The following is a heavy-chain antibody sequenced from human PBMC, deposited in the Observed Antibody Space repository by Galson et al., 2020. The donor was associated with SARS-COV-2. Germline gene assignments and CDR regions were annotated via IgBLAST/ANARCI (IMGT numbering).Heavy chain of an antibody. V-gene: IGHV2-5*02. CDR2: IYWDDDV. D-gene: IGHD3-10*01. Sequence: SGPTLVKPTQTLTLTCTFSGFSLSTVGMGVGWIRQPPGKALEWLALIYWDDDVRYSPSLRDRLTITRDTSENQVVLTMTNMDPVDTATYYCAHRREYDGSGANWLDPWGEGALVT. CDR3: AHRREYDGSGANWLDP. CDR1: GFSLSTVGMG. J-gene: IGHJ5*02.